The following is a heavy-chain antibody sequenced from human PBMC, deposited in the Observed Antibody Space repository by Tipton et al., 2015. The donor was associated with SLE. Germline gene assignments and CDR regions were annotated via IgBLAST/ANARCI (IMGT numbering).Heavy chain of an antibody. D-gene: IGHD5-18*01. Sequence: TLSLTCAVSGDSISNSNWWSWVRQPPGKGLEWIGEIFHGGSINYNPSLKSRVTMSVDTPKNQFSLKLTSVTAADTAVYYCARISVDTTMAQRVDYGMDVWGQGTTVTVSS. CDR3: ARISVDTTMAQRVDYGMDV. V-gene: IGHV4-4*02. J-gene: IGHJ6*02. CDR1: GDSISNSNW. CDR2: IFHGGSI.